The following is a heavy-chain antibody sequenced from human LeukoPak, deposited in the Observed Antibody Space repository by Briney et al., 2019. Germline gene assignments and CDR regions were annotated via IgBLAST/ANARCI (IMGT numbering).Heavy chain of an antibody. Sequence: ASVKVSCKASGYTFTSYGISWVRQAPGQGLEWMGIINPSGGSTNYAQKFQGGVTMTRDMSTSTVYMELSSLRSEDTAVYYCARGYYYGSGSYSVVRYWGQGTLVTVSS. J-gene: IGHJ4*02. CDR2: INPSGGST. D-gene: IGHD3-10*01. V-gene: IGHV1-46*01. CDR1: GYTFTSYG. CDR3: ARGYYYGSGSYSVVRY.